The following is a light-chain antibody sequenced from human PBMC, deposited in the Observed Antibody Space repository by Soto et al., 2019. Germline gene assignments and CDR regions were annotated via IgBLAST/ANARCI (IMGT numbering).Light chain of an antibody. J-gene: IGLJ1*01. CDR1: GSYNF. V-gene: IGLV2-23*02. CDR3: CSDAGRSTYV. CDR2: EVS. Sequence: QCALTQPASVSGSPGQSITISCTVGSYNFVSWYQQHPGKAPKVLIYEVSKRPSGVSDRFSGSKSGNTASLTISGLQAEDEADYYCCSDAGRSTYVFGTGTKVTVL.